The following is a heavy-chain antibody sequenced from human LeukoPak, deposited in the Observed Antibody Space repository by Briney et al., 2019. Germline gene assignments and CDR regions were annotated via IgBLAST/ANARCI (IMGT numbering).Heavy chain of an antibody. J-gene: IGHJ6*02. Sequence: SETLSLTCTVSGVSMSSYYWSWLRQPPGKGLEWIGYIYYSGSTNYNPSLKSRVTISVDTSKNQFSLKLSSVTAADTAVYYCARIAVAGNYYYYGMDVWGQGTTVTVSS. CDR2: IYYSGST. CDR3: ARIAVAGNYYYYGMDV. D-gene: IGHD6-19*01. V-gene: IGHV4-59*08. CDR1: GVSMSSYY.